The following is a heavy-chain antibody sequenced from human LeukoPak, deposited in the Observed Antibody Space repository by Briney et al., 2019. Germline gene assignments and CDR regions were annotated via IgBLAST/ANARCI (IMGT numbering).Heavy chain of an antibody. CDR3: ARDYRALNYYDSSGYYYGYYYYMDV. Sequence: SETLSLTCTVSGGSISSYYWSWIRQPPGKGLEWIGYIYYSGSTNYNPSLKSRVTISVDTSKNQFSLKLSSVTAADTAVYYCARDYRALNYYDSSGYYYGYYYYMDVWGKGTTVTVSS. D-gene: IGHD3-22*01. CDR1: GGSISSYY. J-gene: IGHJ6*03. V-gene: IGHV4-59*12. CDR2: IYYSGST.